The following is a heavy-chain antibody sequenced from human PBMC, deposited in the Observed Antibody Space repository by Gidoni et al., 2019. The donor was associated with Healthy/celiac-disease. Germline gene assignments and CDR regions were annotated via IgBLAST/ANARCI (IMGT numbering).Heavy chain of an antibody. CDR1: GFTFSSYS. D-gene: IGHD2-21*02. V-gene: IGHV3-48*01. J-gene: IGHJ6*02. Sequence: EVQLVESGGGWVQPGGSLRLSCAASGFTFSSYSMNWVRQAPRKGLEWVSYISSSSSTIYYANSVKGRFTISRANAKNSLYLQMNSLRAEDTAVYYCARVLPYCGGDCYPWLGYYYGMDVWGQGTTVTVSS. CDR2: ISSSSSTI. CDR3: ARVLPYCGGDCYPWLGYYYGMDV.